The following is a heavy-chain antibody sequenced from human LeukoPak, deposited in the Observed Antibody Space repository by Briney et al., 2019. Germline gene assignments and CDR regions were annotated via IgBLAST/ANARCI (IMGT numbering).Heavy chain of an antibody. J-gene: IGHJ4*02. D-gene: IGHD7-27*01. Sequence: GGSLRLSCAASGFTFSSYAMSWVRQAPGKGLEWVSAISISGGKTYYADSVKGRFTISRDNSRNTLYLQMNSLRAEDTAVHYCTRVGPLGSERVRNFDYCGQGTLVTASS. CDR2: ISISGGKT. CDR1: GFTFSSYA. V-gene: IGHV3-23*01. CDR3: TRVGPLGSERVRNFDY.